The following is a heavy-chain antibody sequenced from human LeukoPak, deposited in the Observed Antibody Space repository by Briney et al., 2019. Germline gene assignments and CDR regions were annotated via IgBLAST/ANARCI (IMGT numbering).Heavy chain of an antibody. CDR1: GFTVSSNY. V-gene: IGHV3-53*01. D-gene: IGHD1-1*01. Sequence: GGSLRLSCAASGFTVSSNYMSWVRQAPGKGLEWVSVIYSGGTTYYAGSVKGRFTISRDNSKNTLYLQMNSLRAEDTAVYYCAGGVQKWVTFDYWGQGTLVTVSS. CDR2: IYSGGTT. J-gene: IGHJ4*02. CDR3: AGGVQKWVTFDY.